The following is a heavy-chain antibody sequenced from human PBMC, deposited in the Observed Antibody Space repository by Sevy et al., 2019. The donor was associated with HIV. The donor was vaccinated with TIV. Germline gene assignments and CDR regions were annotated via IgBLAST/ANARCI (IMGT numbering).Heavy chain of an antibody. D-gene: IGHD6-6*01. V-gene: IGHV4-59*01. CDR2: IYYSGST. Sequence: SETLSLTCTVSGGSISSYYWCWIRQPPGMGLEWIGYIYYSGSTNYNPSLKSRVTISVDTSKNQFSLKLSSVTAADTAVYYCARVGSSSSFDYWGQRTLVTVSS. J-gene: IGHJ4*02. CDR3: ARVGSSSSFDY. CDR1: GGSISSYY.